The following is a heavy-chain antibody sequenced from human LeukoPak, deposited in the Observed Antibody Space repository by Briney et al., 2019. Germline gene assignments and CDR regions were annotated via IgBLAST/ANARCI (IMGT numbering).Heavy chain of an antibody. V-gene: IGHV3-23*01. CDR2: ISGSGGST. Sequence: GGSLRLSCAASGFTFSSYAMSWVRQAPGKGLEWGSAISGSGGSTYYADSVKGRFTISRDNSKNTLYLQMNSLRAEDTAVYYCAKDVGIVGATTDEYFQHWGQGTLVTVSS. CDR1: GFTFSSYA. D-gene: IGHD1-26*01. CDR3: AKDVGIVGATTDEYFQH. J-gene: IGHJ1*01.